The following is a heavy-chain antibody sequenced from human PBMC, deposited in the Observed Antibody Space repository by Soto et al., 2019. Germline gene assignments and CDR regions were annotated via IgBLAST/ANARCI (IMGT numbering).Heavy chain of an antibody. CDR3: AKDIQMRITMIVEWWPHNAFDI. V-gene: IGHV3-23*01. Sequence: GGSLRLSCAASGFTFSSYAMSWVRQAPGKGLEWVSAFSGNGGSTYYADSVRGRFTISRDNSKNTLYLQMNSLRAEDTAVYYCAKDIQMRITMIVEWWPHNAFDIWGQGTMGTV. CDR2: FSGNGGST. CDR1: GFTFSSYA. J-gene: IGHJ3*02. D-gene: IGHD3-22*01.